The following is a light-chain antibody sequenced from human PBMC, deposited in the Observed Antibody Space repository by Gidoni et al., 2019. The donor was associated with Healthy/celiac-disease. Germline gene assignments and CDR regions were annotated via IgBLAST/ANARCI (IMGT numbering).Light chain of an antibody. Sequence: DIVLTQSSGTLSLSPGERDTLSRMSTQSVNRIDLALYQQKPCQSPMLLIYCASSMATRIPDRFSVIWSGTDFTLTISRLEPEYFAVYYCQQYGSSPRTFGQGTKLE. CDR3: QQYGSSPRT. CDR2: CAS. V-gene: IGKV3-20*01. CDR1: QSVNRID. J-gene: IGKJ2*01.